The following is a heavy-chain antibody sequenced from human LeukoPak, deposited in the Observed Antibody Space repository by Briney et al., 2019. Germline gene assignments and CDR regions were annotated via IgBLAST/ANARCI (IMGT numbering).Heavy chain of an antibody. CDR2: IYYSGST. CDR1: GGSISSYY. Sequence: PSETLSLTCTVSGGSISSYYWSWIRQPPGKGLEWIGYIYYSGSTNYNPSLKSRVTISVDTSKNQFSLKLSSVTAADTAVYYCARQYFDLYYFDYWGQGTLVTVSS. D-gene: IGHD3-9*01. V-gene: IGHV4-59*08. CDR3: ARQYFDLYYFDY. J-gene: IGHJ4*02.